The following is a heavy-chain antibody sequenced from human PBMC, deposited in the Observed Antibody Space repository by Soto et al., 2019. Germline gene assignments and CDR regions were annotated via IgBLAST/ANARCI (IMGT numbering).Heavy chain of an antibody. V-gene: IGHV1-8*02. J-gene: IGHJ6*03. Sequence: GASVKVSCKASGYTFTNYDINWVRQATGQGLEWMGWVNPISGNTGYAQKFQGRVTMTRNTSITTAYMELSSLRSEDTAVYYCARRNSYYYMDVWGTGTTVTVSS. CDR3: ARRNSYYYMDV. CDR1: GYTFTNYD. CDR2: VNPISGNT.